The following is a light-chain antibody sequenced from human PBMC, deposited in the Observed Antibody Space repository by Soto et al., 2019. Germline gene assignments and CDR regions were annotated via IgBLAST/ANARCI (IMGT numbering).Light chain of an antibody. V-gene: IGLV2-18*02. CDR3: SSYTSSGTWV. CDR1: SSDVGSYNR. Sequence: QSVLTQPPSVSGSPGQSVTISCTGTSSDVGSYNRVSWYQQPPGTAPKLMICQVSNRPSGVPDRFSGSKSGNTASLTISGLQAEDEADYYCSSYTSSGTWVFGGGTKLNVL. CDR2: QVS. J-gene: IGLJ3*02.